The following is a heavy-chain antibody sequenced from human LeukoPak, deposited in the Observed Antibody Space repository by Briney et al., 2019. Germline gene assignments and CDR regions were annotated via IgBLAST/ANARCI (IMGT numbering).Heavy chain of an antibody. CDR1: GYTFTGYY. CDR3: AREISIYYYYYYMDV. J-gene: IGHJ6*03. V-gene: IGHV1-2*02. Sequence: ASVKVSCKASGYTFTGYYMHWVRQAPGQGLEWMGWINPNSGGTNYAQKLQGRVTMTTDTSTSTAYMELRSLRSDDTAVYYCAREISIYYYYYYMDVWGKGTTVTVSS. CDR2: INPNSGGT.